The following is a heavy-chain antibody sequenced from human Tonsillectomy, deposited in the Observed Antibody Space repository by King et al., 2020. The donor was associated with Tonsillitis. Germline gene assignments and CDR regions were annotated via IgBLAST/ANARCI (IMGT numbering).Heavy chain of an antibody. V-gene: IGHV5-51*01. CDR3: ARHCGTSSCYREGGDY. D-gene: IGHD2-2*02. Sequence: VQLVESGAEVKKPGESLKISCTGSGYSFTTYWIGWVRQMPGKGLEWVGVIYPGDSEIRYSPSFQGHVTISADKSISTAYLQWSSLKASDTAMYYCARHCGTSSCYREGGDYWGQGTLVTVSS. CDR2: IYPGDSEI. CDR1: GYSFTTYW. J-gene: IGHJ4*02.